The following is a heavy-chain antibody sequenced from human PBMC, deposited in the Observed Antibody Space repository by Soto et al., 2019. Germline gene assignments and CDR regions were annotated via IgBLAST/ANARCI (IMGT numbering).Heavy chain of an antibody. CDR1: GYTFTSYG. J-gene: IGHJ4*02. CDR3: ATRSPAFDY. V-gene: IGHV1-18*01. Sequence: QVQLVQSRPEVKKPGASVKVSCKTSGYTFTSYGISWVRQAPGQGLEWMGWISTYKGNTNYAQKFQGRVTMTTDTSTSTAYMELMSLRSDDSAVYYCATRSPAFDYWGQGTLVTVS. CDR2: ISTYKGNT.